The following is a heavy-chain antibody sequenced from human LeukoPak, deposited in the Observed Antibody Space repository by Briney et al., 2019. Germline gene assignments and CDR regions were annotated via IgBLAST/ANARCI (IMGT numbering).Heavy chain of an antibody. CDR1: GFSFSTYN. CDR3: ARAKLLSRGFDY. Sequence: GGSLRLSCAASGFSFSTYNMSWVRQAPGKGMEWVSVIYSGGSKNYADSVKGRFTISRDNSKNTPYLQMYSLRAEDTAVYYCARAKLLSRGFDYWGQGTLVTVSS. CDR2: IYSGGSK. V-gene: IGHV3-66*01. D-gene: IGHD2-21*02. J-gene: IGHJ4*02.